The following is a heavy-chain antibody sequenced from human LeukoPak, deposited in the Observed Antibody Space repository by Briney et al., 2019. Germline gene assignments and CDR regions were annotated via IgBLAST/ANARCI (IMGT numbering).Heavy chain of an antibody. Sequence: PGGSLRLSCAASGFTFSSYSMNWVRQAPGKGLEWVSSISSSSYIYYADSVKGRFTISRDNAKNSLYLQMNSLRAEDTAVYYCAREGSSWHFDYWGQGTLVTVSS. CDR2: ISSSSYI. D-gene: IGHD6-13*01. CDR1: GFTFSSYS. V-gene: IGHV3-21*01. J-gene: IGHJ4*02. CDR3: AREGSSWHFDY.